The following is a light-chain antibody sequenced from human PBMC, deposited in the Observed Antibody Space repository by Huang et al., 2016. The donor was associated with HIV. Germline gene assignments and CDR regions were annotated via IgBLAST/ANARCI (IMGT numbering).Light chain of an antibody. Sequence: DIQMTQSPSSLSASVGDRVTITCRASQGISNSVAWYQQKPGKAPKLLLFGASRLESGVPSRFSGIGSGTDYTLSISSLQPEDFATYYCQQYYNTPYTFGQGTKLEIK. V-gene: IGKV1-NL1*01. CDR2: GAS. J-gene: IGKJ2*01. CDR1: QGISNS. CDR3: QQYYNTPYT.